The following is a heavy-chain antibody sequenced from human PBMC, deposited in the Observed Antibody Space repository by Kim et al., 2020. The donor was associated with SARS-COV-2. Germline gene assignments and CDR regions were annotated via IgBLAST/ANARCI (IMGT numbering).Heavy chain of an antibody. Sequence: GGSLRLSCTASGFTFGDYAMSWFRQAPGKGLEWVGFIRSKAYGGTTEYAASVKGRFTISRDDSKSIAYLQMNSLKTEDTAVYYCTRDSLSRGEEDAFDIWGQGTIVTVST. CDR1: GFTFGDYA. V-gene: IGHV3-49*03. CDR3: TRDSLSRGEEDAFDI. CDR2: IRSKAYGGTT. J-gene: IGHJ3*02. D-gene: IGHD3-16*01.